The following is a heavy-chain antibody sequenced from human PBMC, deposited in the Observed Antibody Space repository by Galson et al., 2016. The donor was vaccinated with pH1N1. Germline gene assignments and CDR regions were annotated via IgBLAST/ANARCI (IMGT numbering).Heavy chain of an antibody. CDR1: GFTLSCCA. CDR2: ISKDGNNV. V-gene: IGHV3-30*04. CDR3: ARSRDFSFDY. Sequence: SLRLSCAASGFTLSCCAMHWVRQAPGKGLECVALISKDGNNVYYADSVKGRFTISRDSSNNPLYLQMNSLRTEDTAIYYCARSRDFSFDYWGQGALVTVAS. D-gene: IGHD4-11*01. J-gene: IGHJ4*02.